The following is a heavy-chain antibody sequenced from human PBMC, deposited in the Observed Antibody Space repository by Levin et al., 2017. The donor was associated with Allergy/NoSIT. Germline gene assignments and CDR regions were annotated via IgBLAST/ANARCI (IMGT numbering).Heavy chain of an antibody. D-gene: IGHD3-16*01. J-gene: IGHJ4*02. V-gene: IGHV3-30*04. CDR3: AGSVLGGGVLLGGVSFDY. Sequence: GGSLRLSCAASGFTFSSYAMHWVRQAPGKGLEWVAVISLDGSNKYYADSVKGRFTISRDTSKNTLYLQMNSLRAEDTAGYYCAGSVLGGGVLLGGVSFDYWGQGTLVTVSS. CDR1: GFTFSSYA. CDR2: ISLDGSNK.